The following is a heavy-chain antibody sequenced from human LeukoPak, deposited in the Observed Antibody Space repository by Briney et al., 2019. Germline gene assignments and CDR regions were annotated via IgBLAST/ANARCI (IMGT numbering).Heavy chain of an antibody. CDR3: AREYSGTYLVDF. V-gene: IGHV3-9*01. CDR1: GFRFDDYA. J-gene: IGHJ4*02. D-gene: IGHD1-26*01. Sequence: PGGSLGLSCAASGFRFDDYAMHWVRHTPGKGLEWVSGISWNSVSKEYADSVKGRFTISRDNAKNSLYLQMSSLRGEDTALYYCAREYSGTYLVDFWGQGTLVTVSP. CDR2: ISWNSVSK.